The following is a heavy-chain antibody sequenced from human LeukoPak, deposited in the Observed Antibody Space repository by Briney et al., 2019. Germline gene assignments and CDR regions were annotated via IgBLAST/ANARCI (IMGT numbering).Heavy chain of an antibody. D-gene: IGHD3-9*01. Sequence: SETLSLTCTVSGGSISSYYWSWLRQPPGKGLEWIGYIYTSGSTNYNPSLKRRVTISVDTSKTQFSLKLSSVTAADTAVYYCARRVRGDYDILTGARNAFDIWGQGTMVTVSS. CDR2: IYTSGST. CDR1: GGSISSYY. V-gene: IGHV4-4*09. J-gene: IGHJ3*02. CDR3: ARRVRGDYDILTGARNAFDI.